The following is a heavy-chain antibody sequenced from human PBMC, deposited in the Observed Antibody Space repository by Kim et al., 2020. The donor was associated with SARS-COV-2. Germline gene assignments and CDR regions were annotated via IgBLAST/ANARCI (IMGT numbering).Heavy chain of an antibody. CDR2: ISYDGSNK. Sequence: GGSLRLSCAASGFTFSSYAMHWVRQAPGKGLEWVAVISYDGSNKYYADSVKGRFTISRDNSKNTLYLQMNSLRAEDTAVYYCARDHRYCSSTSCYSLGNYYYYYGMDVWGQGTTVTVSS. V-gene: IGHV3-30-3*01. D-gene: IGHD2-2*01. CDR1: GFTFSSYA. J-gene: IGHJ6*02. CDR3: ARDHRYCSSTSCYSLGNYYYYYGMDV.